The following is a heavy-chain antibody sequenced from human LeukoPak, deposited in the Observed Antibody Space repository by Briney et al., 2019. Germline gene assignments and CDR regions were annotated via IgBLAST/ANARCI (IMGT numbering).Heavy chain of an antibody. D-gene: IGHD4-17*01. V-gene: IGHV3-74*01. CDR1: GFTFSSYW. J-gene: IGHJ4*02. Sequence: GGSLRLSCAASGFTFSSYWMHWVRQAPGKGLVWVSRINSDGSSTSYADSVKGRFTISRDNAKNTLYLQMNSLRAEDTAVYYCARGGYYGDFGYWGQGTLVTVSS. CDR3: ARGGYYGDFGY. CDR2: INSDGSST.